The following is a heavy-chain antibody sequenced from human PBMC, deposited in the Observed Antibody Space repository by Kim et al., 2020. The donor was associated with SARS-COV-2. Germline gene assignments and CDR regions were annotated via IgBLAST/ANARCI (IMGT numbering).Heavy chain of an antibody. J-gene: IGHJ3*02. V-gene: IGHV4-31*03. CDR2: IYYSGST. Sequence: SETLSLTCTVSGGSISSGGYYWSWIRQHPGKGLEWIGYIYYSGSTYYNPSLKSRVTISVDTSKNQFSLKLSSVTAADTAVYYCARDRYDSPKEGGDAFDIWGQGTMVTVSS. CDR3: ARDRYDSPKEGGDAFDI. CDR1: GGSISSGGYY. D-gene: IGHD3-22*01.